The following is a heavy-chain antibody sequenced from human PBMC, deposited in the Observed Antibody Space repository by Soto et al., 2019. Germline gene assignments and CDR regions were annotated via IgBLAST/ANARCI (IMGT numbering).Heavy chain of an antibody. J-gene: IGHJ4*02. CDR1: GGSISSSSYY. D-gene: IGHD2-8*02. Sequence: SETLSLTCTVSGGSISSSSYYWGWIRQPPGKGLEWIGSIYYSGSTYYNPSLKSRVTISVDTSKNQFSLKLSSVTAEDTAVYYCARDKITGFFDYWGQGTLVTV. CDR2: IYYSGST. V-gene: IGHV4-39*02. CDR3: ARDKITGFFDY.